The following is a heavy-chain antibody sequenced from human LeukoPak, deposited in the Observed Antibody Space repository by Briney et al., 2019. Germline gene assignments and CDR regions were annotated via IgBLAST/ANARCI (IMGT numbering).Heavy chain of an antibody. D-gene: IGHD6-13*01. CDR2: ISGSGGST. CDR1: GFTFNSYA. CDR3: AKSQYSSSWYGSY. V-gene: IGHV3-23*01. Sequence: GGSLRLSCAASGFTFNSYAMSWVRQAPGKGLEWVSAISGSGGSTYYADSVKGRFTISRDNSKNTLYLQMNSLRAEDTAVYYCAKSQYSSSWYGSYWGQGTLVTVSS. J-gene: IGHJ4*02.